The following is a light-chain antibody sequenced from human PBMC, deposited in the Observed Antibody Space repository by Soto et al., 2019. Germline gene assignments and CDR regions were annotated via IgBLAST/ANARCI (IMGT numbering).Light chain of an antibody. CDR1: GSDVGGYNY. V-gene: IGLV2-14*01. J-gene: IGLJ1*01. Sequence: QSALTQPASVSGSPGQSITISCTGTGSDVGGYNYVSWYQHHPGKAPKLMIYEVSNRPSGVSNRFSGSKSGNTASLTISGLQAQDEAHYYCSSYTSSSSLYVFGTGTKVTVL. CDR2: EVS. CDR3: SSYTSSSSLYV.